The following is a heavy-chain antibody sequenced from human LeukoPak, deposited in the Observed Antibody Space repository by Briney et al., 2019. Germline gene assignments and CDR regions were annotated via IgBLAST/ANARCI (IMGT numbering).Heavy chain of an antibody. J-gene: IGHJ4*02. CDR3: AKQSYSNSWNNFDY. Sequence: GGSLRLSCSASGFTFTSSGMSWVRQAPGKGLEWVSAISGSGGSTYYADSVRGRLTISRDNSKNTLYPQMNSLRAEDTAVYYCAKQSYSNSWNNFDYWGQGTLVTVSS. V-gene: IGHV3-23*01. D-gene: IGHD6-13*01. CDR2: ISGSGGST. CDR1: GFTFTSSG.